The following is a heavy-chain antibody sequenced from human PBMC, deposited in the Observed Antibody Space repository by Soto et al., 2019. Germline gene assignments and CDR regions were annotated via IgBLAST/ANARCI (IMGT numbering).Heavy chain of an antibody. CDR3: ARSEEDSDYYYYGMDV. Sequence: SQTLSLICVFSGDTVPSNSVAWNWGSQSPSRGVEWLGRTYYMSRWYSDYAVSVRSRIAINADTSKNQVSLQLNSVTPEDTAVYYCARSEEDSDYYYYGMDVWGQGTPVTVSS. CDR1: GDTVPSNSVA. J-gene: IGHJ6*02. V-gene: IGHV6-1*01. D-gene: IGHD2-15*01. CDR2: TYYMSRWYS.